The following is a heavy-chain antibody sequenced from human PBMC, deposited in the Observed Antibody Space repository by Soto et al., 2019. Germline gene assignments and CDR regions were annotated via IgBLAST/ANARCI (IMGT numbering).Heavy chain of an antibody. J-gene: IGHJ3*02. CDR3: ARIIGYCRNNDCSWTFDI. D-gene: IGHD2-2*03. CDR2: FYPGDSTS. Sequence: GESLKISCKTSGYSFISYWVAWVRQKPGKGLEWMGTFYPGDSTSTYSPSFQVQVTISVDKSISTAYLHLSSLKASDTAMYYCARIIGYCRNNDCSWTFDIWGQGTTVTVSS. CDR1: GYSFISYW. V-gene: IGHV5-51*01.